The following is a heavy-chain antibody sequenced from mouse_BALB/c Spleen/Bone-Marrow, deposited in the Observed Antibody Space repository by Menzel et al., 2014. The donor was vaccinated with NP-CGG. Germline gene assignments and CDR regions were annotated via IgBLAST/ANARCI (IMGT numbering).Heavy chain of an antibody. CDR3: ARRGWFYAMDY. Sequence: DVMLVESGGGLVQPGGSLKLSCATSGFTFSDYYMYWVRQTPEKRLEWVAYISNGGGSTYYPDTVKGRFTISRDNAKNTLCLQMSRLKSEDTAMYYCARRGWFYAMDYWGQGTSVTVSS. CDR1: GFTFSDYY. D-gene: IGHD3-3*01. CDR2: ISNGGGST. J-gene: IGHJ4*01. V-gene: IGHV5-12*02.